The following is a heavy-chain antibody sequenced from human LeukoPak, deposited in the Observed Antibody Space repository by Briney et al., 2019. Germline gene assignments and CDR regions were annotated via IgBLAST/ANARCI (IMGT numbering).Heavy chain of an antibody. CDR1: GFTFSSYA. CDR3: AKGDYGDYVETTLFDY. CDR2: ISGSGGST. J-gene: IGHJ4*02. V-gene: IGHV3-23*01. D-gene: IGHD4-17*01. Sequence: GGSLRLSCAASGFTFSSYAMSWVRQAPGKGLEWVSAISGSGGSTYYADSVKGRFTISRDNSKNTLYLQMNSLRAEDTAVYYCAKGDYGDYVETTLFDYWGQGTLATVSS.